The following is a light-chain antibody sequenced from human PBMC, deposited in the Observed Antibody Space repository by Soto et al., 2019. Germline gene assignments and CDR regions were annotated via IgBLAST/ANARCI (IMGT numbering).Light chain of an antibody. V-gene: IGKV3-15*01. Sequence: ATLSCRASQSVSIKVYCYQHNPGQAPRLLXXGASTRGTGSPARFSGSGSGAEFTLTISSLKSEDFAVYYCQQYQYWLPIPFGQGKRLEIK. CDR1: QSVSIK. CDR2: GAS. J-gene: IGKJ5*01. CDR3: QQYQYWLPIP.